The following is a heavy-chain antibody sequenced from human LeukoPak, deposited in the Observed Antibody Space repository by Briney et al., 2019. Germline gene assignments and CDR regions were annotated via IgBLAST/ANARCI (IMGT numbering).Heavy chain of an antibody. V-gene: IGHV3-7*03. CDR2: INHNGNVN. J-gene: IGHJ6*02. CDR3: ARGGGLDV. D-gene: IGHD2-15*01. CDR1: GSAFTSYW. Sequence: GGSRRPSGAASGSAFTSYWMNWDRQAPGKGLEWVASINHNGNVNYYVDSVNGRSTISSDNAKNSLFLQMSNVRAEDTAVYFCARGGGLDVWGQGATVTVSS.